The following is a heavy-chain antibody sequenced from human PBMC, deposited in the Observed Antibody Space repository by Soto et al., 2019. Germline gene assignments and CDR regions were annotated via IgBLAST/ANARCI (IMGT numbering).Heavy chain of an antibody. V-gene: IGHV3-30*15. CDR1: GFTFRTFA. J-gene: IGHJ4*02. CDR2: ISSDGFTQ. Sequence: PGGSLRLSCAASGFTFRTFAMHWVRQAPGKGLEWVAVISSDGFTQYYADSVKGRFTVSRDTSKNALFLQMSGLRPEDTAVYFCARAPTSRFDYWGQGTLVTVSS. CDR3: ARAPTSRFDY.